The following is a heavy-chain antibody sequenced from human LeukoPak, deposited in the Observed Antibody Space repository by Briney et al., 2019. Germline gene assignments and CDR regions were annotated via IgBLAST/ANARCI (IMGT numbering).Heavy chain of an antibody. D-gene: IGHD3-9*01. V-gene: IGHV1-18*01. Sequence: ASVKVSCKASGYTFTSYGISWVRQAPGQGLEWMGWISAYNGNTNYAQKLQGRVTMTTDTSTSTAYMELRSLRSDDTAVYYCVRDGGYDILTGLDYWGQGTLVTVSS. CDR3: VRDGGYDILTGLDY. CDR2: ISAYNGNT. J-gene: IGHJ4*02. CDR1: GYTFTSYG.